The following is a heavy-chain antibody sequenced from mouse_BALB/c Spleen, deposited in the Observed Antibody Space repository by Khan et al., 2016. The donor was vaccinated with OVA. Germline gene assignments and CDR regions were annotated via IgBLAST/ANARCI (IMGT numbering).Heavy chain of an antibody. V-gene: IGHV6-6*02. CDR3: WILL. CDR1: GFTFSNYW. Sequence: EVKLEESGGGLVQPGGSLKLSCVASGFTFSNYWMHWVRQSPEQGLAWVAEIRLKSDDYVPHYASSVKGRFPISRDDSKSSVYLQMNNLIAEDTGSYYGWILLWGQGTTLTVSS. J-gene: IGHJ2*01. CDR2: IRLKSDDYVP.